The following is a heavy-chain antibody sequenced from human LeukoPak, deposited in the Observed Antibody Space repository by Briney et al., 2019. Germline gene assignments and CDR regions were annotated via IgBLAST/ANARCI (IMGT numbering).Heavy chain of an antibody. D-gene: IGHD3-10*01. J-gene: IGHJ5*02. CDR2: IKSKTDGGTT. Sequence: GGSLRLSCAASGFTFSNAWMSWVRQAPGKGLEWVGRIKSKTDGGTTDYAAPVKGRFTISRDDSKNTLYLQMNSLKTEDTAVYYCARDGTMVRGGGGFDPWGQGTLVTVSS. V-gene: IGHV3-15*01. CDR3: ARDGTMVRGGGGFDP. CDR1: GFTFSNAW.